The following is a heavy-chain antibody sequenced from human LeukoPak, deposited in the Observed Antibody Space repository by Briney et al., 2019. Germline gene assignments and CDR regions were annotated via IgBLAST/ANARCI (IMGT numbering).Heavy chain of an antibody. CDR2: IYHSGST. CDR3: ARDNSRYYGSGSYPYPLDY. Sequence: SGTLSLTCAVSGGSISSSNWWSWVRQPPGKGLEWIGEIYHSGSTNYNPSLKSRVTISVDKSMNQFSLKLSSVTAADTAVYYCARDNSRYYGSGSYPYPLDYWGQGTLVTVSS. D-gene: IGHD3-10*01. CDR1: GGSISSSNW. J-gene: IGHJ4*02. V-gene: IGHV4-4*02.